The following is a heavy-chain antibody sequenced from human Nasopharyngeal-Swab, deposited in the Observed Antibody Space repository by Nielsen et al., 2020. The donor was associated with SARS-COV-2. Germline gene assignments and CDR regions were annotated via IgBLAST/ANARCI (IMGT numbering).Heavy chain of an antibody. CDR1: GFTFSSYA. V-gene: IGHV3-23*01. Sequence: GESLMLSCAASGFTFSSYAMSWVRQAPGKGLEWVSAISGSGGSTYYADSVKGRFTISRDNSKNTLYLQMNSLRAEDTAVYYCAKYPTLLPSYYYGMDVWGQGTTVTVSS. CDR3: AKYPTLLPSYYYGMDV. J-gene: IGHJ6*02. CDR2: ISGSGGST.